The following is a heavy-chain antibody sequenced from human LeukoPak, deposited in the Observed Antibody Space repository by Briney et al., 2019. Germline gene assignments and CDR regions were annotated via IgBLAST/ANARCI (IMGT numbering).Heavy chain of an antibody. CDR3: AGTYYYDSSGYYYFDY. V-gene: IGHV4-59*01. D-gene: IGHD3-22*01. Sequence: SETLSLTCTVFGGSISSYYWSWIRQPPGKGLEWIGYIYYSGSTNYNPSLKSRVTISVDTSKNQFSLKLSSVTAADTAVYCCAGTYYYDSSGYYYFDYWGQGTLVTVSS. CDR2: IYYSGST. J-gene: IGHJ4*02. CDR1: GGSISSYY.